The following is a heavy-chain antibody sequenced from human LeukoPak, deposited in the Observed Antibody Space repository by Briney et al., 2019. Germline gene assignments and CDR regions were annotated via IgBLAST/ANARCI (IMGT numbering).Heavy chain of an antibody. J-gene: IGHJ4*02. CDR3: SRHVKTYYGSGSYSTNFDY. CDR2: IYYSGST. V-gene: IGHV4-59*08. CDR1: GVSLSSYY. D-gene: IGHD3-10*01. Sequence: SETLPLTCTVSGVSLSSYYWNWIRQPPGKGLEWIGYIYYSGSTNYNPSLRSRVTISLDTSKNQFSLKLSSVTAADPAVYYCSRHVKTYYGSGSYSTNFDYWGQGTLVTVSS.